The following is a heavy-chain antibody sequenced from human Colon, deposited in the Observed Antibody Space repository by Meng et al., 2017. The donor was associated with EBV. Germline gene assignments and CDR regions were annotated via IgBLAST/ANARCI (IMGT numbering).Heavy chain of an antibody. Sequence: QLRESGPALVKPSETLSLTCAVSGDSITNHNWWAWVRQPPGKGLEWIGEIPHRGSSAYNPSLKSRVTILMDTSKNQFSLRLSSVTAADTAVYYCRNAFCSAEAGCSDQWGQGTLVTVSS. D-gene: IGHD3-3*01. CDR1: GDSITNHNW. CDR2: IPHRGSS. V-gene: IGHV4-4*02. CDR3: RNAFCSAEAGCSDQ. J-gene: IGHJ4*02.